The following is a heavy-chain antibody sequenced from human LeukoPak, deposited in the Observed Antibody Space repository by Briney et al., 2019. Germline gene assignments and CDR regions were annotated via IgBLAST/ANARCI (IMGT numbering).Heavy chain of an antibody. J-gene: IGHJ4*02. V-gene: IGHV4-4*07. CDR1: GGSITNYY. Sequence: KPSETLSLTCTVSGGSITNYYWNWIRQPAGRGLEWIGRIYTSGITNYSPSLESRVTMSVDTSKNQFSPKMTSVTAADTAVYYCARDVPGTSSFDYWGQGTLVTVSS. CDR2: IYTSGIT. CDR3: ARDVPGTSSFDY. D-gene: IGHD3/OR15-3a*01.